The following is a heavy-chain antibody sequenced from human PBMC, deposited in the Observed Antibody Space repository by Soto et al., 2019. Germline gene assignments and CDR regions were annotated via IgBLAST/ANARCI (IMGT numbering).Heavy chain of an antibody. J-gene: IGHJ4*02. CDR2: IYSGGST. D-gene: IGHD3-3*01. Sequence: GGSLRLSCAASGFTVSSNYMSWVRQAPGKGLEWVSVIYSGGSTYYADSVKGRFTISRDNSKNTLYLQMNSLRAEDTAVYYCAREARSHYDFWSGYSSYYFDYWGQGTLVTVSS. CDR1: GFTVSSNY. CDR3: AREARSHYDFWSGYSSYYFDY. V-gene: IGHV3-66*01.